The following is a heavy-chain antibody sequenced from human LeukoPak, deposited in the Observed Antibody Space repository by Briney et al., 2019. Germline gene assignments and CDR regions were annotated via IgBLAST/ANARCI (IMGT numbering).Heavy chain of an antibody. D-gene: IGHD5-18*01. Sequence: GGSLRLSCAASGFTFSSYGIHWVRQAPGKGLEWVAVIWYDGSNKYYADSVKGRFTISRDNSKNTLYLQMNSLRAEDTAVYYCARGRKYSYGTYYYGLDVWGQGTTVTVCS. V-gene: IGHV3-33*01. CDR3: ARGRKYSYGTYYYGLDV. J-gene: IGHJ6*02. CDR1: GFTFSSYG. CDR2: IWYDGSNK.